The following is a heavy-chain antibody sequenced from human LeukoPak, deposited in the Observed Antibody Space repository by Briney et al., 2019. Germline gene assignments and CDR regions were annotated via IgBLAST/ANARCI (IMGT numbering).Heavy chain of an antibody. CDR3: ARVNAPVATFDY. V-gene: IGHV4-38-2*02. Sequence: SETLSLTCTVSGYSISSTYYGAWIRQPPGKGLEWIATISHSGSTYYTPSLESRLTISLDTSRNHFSLRLSSVTAADTAVYYCARVNAPVATFDYWGLGTLVAVSS. D-gene: IGHD1-1*01. CDR2: ISHSGST. J-gene: IGHJ4*02. CDR1: GYSISSTYY.